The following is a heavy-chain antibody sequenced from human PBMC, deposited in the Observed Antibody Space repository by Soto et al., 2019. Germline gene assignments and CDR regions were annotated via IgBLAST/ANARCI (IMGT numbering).Heavy chain of an antibody. CDR1: GFTVSSNY. Sequence: HPXGSLRLSGAASGFTVSSNYMSGVRQAPGKGLEWVSVIYSGGSTYYADSVKGRFTISRDNSKNTLYLQMDSLRAEDTAVYYCARAPPYQNWFDPWGQGTLVTVSS. V-gene: IGHV3-53*01. J-gene: IGHJ5*02. CDR3: ARAPPYQNWFDP. CDR2: IYSGGST.